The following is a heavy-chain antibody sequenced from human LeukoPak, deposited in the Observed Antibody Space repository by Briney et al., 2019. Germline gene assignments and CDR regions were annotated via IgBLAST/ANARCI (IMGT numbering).Heavy chain of an antibody. Sequence: ASVKVSCKASGGTFSSYAISWVRQAPGQGLEWMGGIIPIFGTANYAQKFQGRVTITADESTSTAYMELSSLRSEDTAVYYCARAYGYCSSTSCQYTYYYYGMDVWGKGTTVTVSS. D-gene: IGHD2-2*03. CDR1: GGTFSSYA. J-gene: IGHJ6*04. CDR2: IIPIFGTA. CDR3: ARAYGYCSSTSCQYTYYYYGMDV. V-gene: IGHV1-69*13.